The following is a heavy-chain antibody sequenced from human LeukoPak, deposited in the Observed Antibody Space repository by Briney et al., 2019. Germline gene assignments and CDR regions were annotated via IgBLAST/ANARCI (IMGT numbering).Heavy chain of an antibody. J-gene: IGHJ3*02. D-gene: IGHD3-10*01. V-gene: IGHV1-2*04. CDR2: INPNSGGT. CDR1: GYTFTGCY. Sequence: ASVKVSCKAPGYTFTGCYMHWVRQAPGQGLEWMGWINPNSGGTNYAQKFQGWVTMTRDTSISTAYMELSRLRSDDTAVYYCAVAYGSGSYYYSAFDIWGQGTMVTVSS. CDR3: AVAYGSGSYYYSAFDI.